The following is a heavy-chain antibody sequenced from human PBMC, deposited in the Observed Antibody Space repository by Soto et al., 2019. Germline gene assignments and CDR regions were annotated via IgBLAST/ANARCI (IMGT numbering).Heavy chain of an antibody. V-gene: IGHV4-59*01. J-gene: IGHJ5*02. Sequence: QVRLRESGPQVVKPSATLSLNCNVSGGAFRSYFWSWIRQSPGKGLEWIGNIHSSGRSNYNPSFKSRVSMSIDPSKTQFSVRLTSVTPADTAVYYCARDDPVDPWGQGILVTGSS. CDR1: GGAFRSYF. CDR2: IHSSGRS. CDR3: ARDDPVDP.